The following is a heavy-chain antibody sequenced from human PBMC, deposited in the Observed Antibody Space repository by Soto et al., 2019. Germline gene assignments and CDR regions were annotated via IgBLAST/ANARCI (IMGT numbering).Heavy chain of an antibody. V-gene: IGHV4-59*01. D-gene: IGHD3-10*01. CDR2: IYYSGST. CDR1: GGSISSYY. J-gene: IGHJ6*02. CDR3: ARKSGPSYYYYGMDV. Sequence: PSETLSLTCTFSGGSISSYYWSWIRQPPGKGLEWIGYIYYSGSTNYNPSLKSRVTISVDTSKNQFSLKLSSVTAADTAVYYCARKSGPSYYYYGMDVWGQGTTVTVSS.